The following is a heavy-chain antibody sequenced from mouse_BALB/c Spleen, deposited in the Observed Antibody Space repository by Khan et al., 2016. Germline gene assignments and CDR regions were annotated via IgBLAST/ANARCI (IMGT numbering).Heavy chain of an antibody. CDR2: IRYSGGT. J-gene: IGHJ3*01. D-gene: IGHD1-2*01. CDR1: GYSITSDYA. V-gene: IGHV3-2*02. Sequence: EVQLQESGPGLAKPSQSLSLTCTVTGYSITSDYAWYWIRQFPGNILECMGYIRYSGGTSYNPSLKSRIPITPDSSKNPFFLQFNSVTTADTATYCCGFQRLAYWGQGTLVTVSA. CDR3: GFQRLAY.